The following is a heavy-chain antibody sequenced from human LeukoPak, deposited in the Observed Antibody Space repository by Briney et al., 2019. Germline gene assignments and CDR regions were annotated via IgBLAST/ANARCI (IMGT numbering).Heavy chain of an antibody. CDR3: AKDNTRRSTNFYYYYYMDV. D-gene: IGHD2-8*01. CDR1: GFTFSIYS. J-gene: IGHJ6*03. CDR2: ISWNSGSI. Sequence: GGSLRLSCAASGFTFSIYSMDWVRQAPGKGLEWVSGISWNSGSIGYADSVKGRFTISRDNAKNSLYLQMNSLRAEDTALYYCAKDNTRRSTNFYYYYYMDVWGKGTTVIVSS. V-gene: IGHV3-9*01.